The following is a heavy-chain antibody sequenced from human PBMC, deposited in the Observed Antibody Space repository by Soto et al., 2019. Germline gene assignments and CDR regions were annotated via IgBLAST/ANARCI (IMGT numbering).Heavy chain of an antibody. V-gene: IGHV4-61*08. J-gene: IGHJ4*02. CDR3: ARDFAYFDS. CDR1: GGTINSGDYF. CDR2: VYHTGRT. D-gene: IGHD3-3*01. Sequence: KASETLSLTCSVSGGTINSGDYFWSWIRQPPGKGLEWIGYVYHTGRTSYNPSLKSRVSISMDTSKNQFSLNLDSVTAADTAVYFCARDFAYFDSWGQGTLVTVSS.